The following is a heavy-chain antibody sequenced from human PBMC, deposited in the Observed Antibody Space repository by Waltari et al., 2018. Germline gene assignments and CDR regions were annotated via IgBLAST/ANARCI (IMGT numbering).Heavy chain of an antibody. CDR1: GYSFTSYW. Sequence: GSGYSFTSYWIGWVRQMPGKGLEWMGIIYPGDSDTRYSPSFQGQVTISADKSISTAYLQWSSLKASDTAMYYCARLSWGSHYYYYYGMDVWGQGTTVTVSS. CDR2: IYPGDSDT. D-gene: IGHD7-27*01. CDR3: ARLSWGSHYYYYYGMDV. V-gene: IGHV5-51*01. J-gene: IGHJ6*02.